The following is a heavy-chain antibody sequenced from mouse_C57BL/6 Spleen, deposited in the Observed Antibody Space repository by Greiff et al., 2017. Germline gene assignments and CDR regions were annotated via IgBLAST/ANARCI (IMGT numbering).Heavy chain of an antibody. V-gene: IGHV1-52*01. J-gene: IGHJ3*01. CDR2: IDPSDSET. D-gene: IGHD4-1*01. Sequence: QVQLQQPGAELVRPGSSVKLSCKASGYTFTSYWMHWVQQRPIQGLEWIGNIDPSDSETHYNQKFKDKGTLTVDKASSTAYMQLSSLTSVDSAVFYCARSGAKWDKGWLAYWGQGTLVTVSA. CDR3: ARSGAKWDKGWLAY. CDR1: GYTFTSYW.